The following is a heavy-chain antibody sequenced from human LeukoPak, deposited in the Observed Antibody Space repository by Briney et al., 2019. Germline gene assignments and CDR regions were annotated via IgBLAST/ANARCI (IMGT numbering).Heavy chain of an antibody. CDR2: ISSSGSTI. V-gene: IGHV3-48*03. J-gene: IGHJ4*02. Sequence: PGGSLRPSCAASGFTFSSYEMNWVCQAPGKGLEWVSYISSSGSTIYYADSVKGRFTISRDNSKNTLYLQMNSLRAEDTAVYYCAKDPIVKPRLVLELATWYFDYWGQGTLVTVSS. D-gene: IGHD1-7*01. CDR1: GFTFSSYE. CDR3: AKDPIVKPRLVLELATWYFDY.